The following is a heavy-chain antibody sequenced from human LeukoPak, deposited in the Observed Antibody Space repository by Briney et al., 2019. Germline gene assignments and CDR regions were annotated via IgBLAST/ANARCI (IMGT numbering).Heavy chain of an antibody. CDR1: GFSLNTSGVG. V-gene: IGHV2-5*02. Sequence: SGPTLVKPTQTLTLTCTFSGFSLNTSGVGVGWIRQPPGKALEWLALIYWDDDKRYSPSLKSRLTLTKDTSKNQVVLTMTNMDPVDTATYYRALCGYTYDRAYYFDYWGQGTLVTVSS. CDR2: IYWDDDK. J-gene: IGHJ4*02. CDR3: ALCGYTYDRAYYFDY. D-gene: IGHD5-18*01.